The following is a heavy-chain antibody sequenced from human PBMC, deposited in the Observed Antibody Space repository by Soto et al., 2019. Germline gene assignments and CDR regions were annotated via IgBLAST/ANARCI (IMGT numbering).Heavy chain of an antibody. J-gene: IGHJ4*02. D-gene: IGHD6-6*01. CDR2: IYSSGST. CDR1: GASVSSGSYY. CDR3: ARTAYSSSSLGY. V-gene: IGHV4-61*01. Sequence: PSETLSLTCTVSGASVSSGSYYWSWIRQPPGKGVEWIGYIYSSGSTNYNSSLKSRVTISIDTSKNQFSLELSSVTAADTAVYYCARTAYSSSSLGYWGQGTLVT.